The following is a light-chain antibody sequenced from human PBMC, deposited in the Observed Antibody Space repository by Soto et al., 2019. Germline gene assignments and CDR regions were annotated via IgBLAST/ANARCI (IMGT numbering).Light chain of an antibody. Sequence: DIQMTQSPSSLFASVGDRVTITCRASQGIRNNLGWYQQKPGKAPKRLIYGTSNLQYGAPSRFSASGSGTQFPLTTTSLQPEDFATYYCLQHDTYPRTFGQGTKVDIK. V-gene: IGKV1-17*01. J-gene: IGKJ1*01. CDR2: GTS. CDR3: LQHDTYPRT. CDR1: QGIRNN.